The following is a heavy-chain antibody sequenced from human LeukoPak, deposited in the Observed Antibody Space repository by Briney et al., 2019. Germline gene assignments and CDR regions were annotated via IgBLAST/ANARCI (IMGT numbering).Heavy chain of an antibody. CDR3: ARAKFGYYYDSGSYYYHYMDV. J-gene: IGHJ6*03. V-gene: IGHV3-48*01. CDR1: GLTFRTYS. CDR2: ISSGGSTI. D-gene: IGHD3-10*01. Sequence: SGGSLRLSCATSGLTFRTYSMNWVRQAPGKGLEWVSYISSGGSTIYYADSVKGRFTISRDNAKNSLYLQMNSLRAEDTTMYYCARAKFGYYYDSGSYYYHYMDVWGKGTTVTISS.